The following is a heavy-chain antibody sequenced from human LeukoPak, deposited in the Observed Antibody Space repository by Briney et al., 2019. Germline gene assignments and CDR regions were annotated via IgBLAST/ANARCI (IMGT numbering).Heavy chain of an antibody. D-gene: IGHD3-10*01. CDR3: ARSGSRLVWFGETMGYFDY. CDR1: GFTFSSYS. Sequence: GGSLRLSCAASGFTFSSYSMNWVRQAPGKGLEWVSSISSSSSYIYYADSVKGRFTISRDNAKNSLYLQMNSLRAEDTAVYYCARSGSRLVWFGETMGYFDYWGQGTLVTVSS. J-gene: IGHJ4*02. V-gene: IGHV3-21*01. CDR2: ISSSSSYI.